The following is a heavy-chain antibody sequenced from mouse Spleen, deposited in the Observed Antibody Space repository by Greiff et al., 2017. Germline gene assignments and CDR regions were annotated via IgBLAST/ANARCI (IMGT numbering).Heavy chain of an antibody. V-gene: IGHV1-26*01. J-gene: IGHJ3*01. CDR2: INPNNGGT. CDR1: GYTFTDYY. D-gene: IGHD2-2*01. Sequence: VQLQQSGPELVKPGASVKISCKASGYTFTDYYMNWVKQSHGKSLEWIGDINPNNGGTSYNQKFKGKATLTVDKSSSTAYMELRSLTSEDSAVYYCAGGLPAWFAYWGQGTLVTVSA. CDR3: AGGLPAWFAY.